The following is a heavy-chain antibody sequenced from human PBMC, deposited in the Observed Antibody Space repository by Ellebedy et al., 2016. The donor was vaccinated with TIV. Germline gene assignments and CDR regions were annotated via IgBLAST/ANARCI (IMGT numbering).Heavy chain of an antibody. J-gene: IGHJ4*02. Sequence: SETLSLXCAVYGESFSGYYWSWIRQPPGKGLEWIGEVNHSGSANYNPSLKSRVTMSVDTSKNQISLKLTSVTAADTAVYYCARGWYSGYDSRSFDYWGQGTLVTVSS. D-gene: IGHD5-12*01. CDR2: VNHSGSA. CDR1: GESFSGYY. CDR3: ARGWYSGYDSRSFDY. V-gene: IGHV4-34*01.